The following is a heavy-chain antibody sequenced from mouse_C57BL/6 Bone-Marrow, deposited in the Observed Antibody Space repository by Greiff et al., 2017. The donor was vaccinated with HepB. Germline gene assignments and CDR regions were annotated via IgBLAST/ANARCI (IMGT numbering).Heavy chain of an antibody. Sequence: VQLQESGAELVRPGTSVKVSCKASGYAFTNYLIEWVKQRPGQGLEWIGVINPGSGGTNYNEKFKGKATLTADKSSSTAYMQLSSLTSEEAAVYFCARSATVVATPFDYWGQGTTLTVSS. CDR1: GYAFTNYL. D-gene: IGHD1-1*01. CDR2: INPGSGGT. CDR3: ARSATVVATPFDY. V-gene: IGHV1-54*01. J-gene: IGHJ2*01.